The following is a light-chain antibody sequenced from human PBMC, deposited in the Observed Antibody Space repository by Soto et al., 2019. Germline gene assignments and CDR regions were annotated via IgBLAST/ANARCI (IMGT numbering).Light chain of an antibody. Sequence: QSVLTQPASVSGSPGESITVSCSGSISDIGSHNYVSWYRQYPGEAPKLLIYEVHYRPSGVSRRFSGSKSGNTASLTISGLQAAAEADYYCASYLTTSPLEVFGTGTKGTVL. J-gene: IGLJ1*01. CDR2: EVH. V-gene: IGLV2-14*01. CDR1: ISDIGSHNY. CDR3: ASYLTTSPLEV.